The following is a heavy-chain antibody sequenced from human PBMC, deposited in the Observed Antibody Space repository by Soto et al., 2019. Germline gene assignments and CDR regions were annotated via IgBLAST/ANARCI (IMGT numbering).Heavy chain of an antibody. Sequence: GGSLRLSCAASGFTFSSYALHCVRQAPGKGLEWAAVISYDGRKKYYADSMKGRFTFSRDNSKNALYLQMNSLRADDTAVYYWARQDHSGSGWFDTWGQGTLVTVSS. J-gene: IGHJ5*02. V-gene: IGHV3-30*04. CDR3: ARQDHSGSGWFDT. D-gene: IGHD3-22*01. CDR2: ISYDGRKK. CDR1: GFTFSSYA.